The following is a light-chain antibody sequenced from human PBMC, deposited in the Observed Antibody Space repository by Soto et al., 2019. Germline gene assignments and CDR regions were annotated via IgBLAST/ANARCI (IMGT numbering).Light chain of an antibody. CDR2: EVT. CDR1: SSDLRDSDF. Sequence: QSAVTQPPSASGSPRQSVTISCTGTSSDLRDSDFISWYQLYPGKAPKLMIYEVTKRPSGVPDRFSGSKSVNMAYLTVSGLQDEDEAEYYCSSYADFNNVLFGGGTKLTLL. V-gene: IGLV2-8*01. J-gene: IGLJ3*02. CDR3: SSYADFNNVL.